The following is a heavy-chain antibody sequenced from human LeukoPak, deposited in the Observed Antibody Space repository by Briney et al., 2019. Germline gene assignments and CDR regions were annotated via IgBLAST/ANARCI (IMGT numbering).Heavy chain of an antibody. D-gene: IGHD3-22*01. CDR3: AKDYRYDSSGPFDY. CDR2: ISWNSGST. V-gene: IGHV3-9*01. Sequence: GRSLRLSCEASGFTFDDYAMHWVRQAPGKGLEWVSGISWNSGSTGYADSVKGRFTISRDNAKNSLYLQMNSLRAEDTALYYCAKDYRYDSSGPFDYWGQGTLVTVSS. J-gene: IGHJ4*02. CDR1: GFTFDDYA.